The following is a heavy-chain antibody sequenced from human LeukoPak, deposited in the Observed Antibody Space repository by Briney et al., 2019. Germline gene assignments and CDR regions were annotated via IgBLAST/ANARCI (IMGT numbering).Heavy chain of an antibody. J-gene: IGHJ4*02. V-gene: IGHV1-46*01. CDR3: ARETYYYDSSGYYPYYFDY. Sequence: ASVKVSCKASGYTFTSYYMHWARQAPGQGLEWMGIINPSGGSTTYAQKFQGRVTMTRDTSTSTVYMELSSLRSEDTAVYYCARETYYYDSSGYYPYYFDYWGQGTLVTVSS. CDR1: GYTFTSYY. CDR2: INPSGGST. D-gene: IGHD3-22*01.